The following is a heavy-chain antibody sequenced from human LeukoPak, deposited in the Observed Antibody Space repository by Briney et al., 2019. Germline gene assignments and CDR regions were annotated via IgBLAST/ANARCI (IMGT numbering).Heavy chain of an antibody. CDR2: VWYDGSKK. CDR3: ARDPRYSSTWYYFDY. J-gene: IGHJ4*02. CDR1: GFSFSSYA. Sequence: GGSLRLSCAASGFSFSSYALHWVRQAPGKGLDWVAVVWYDGSKKYYADSVKGRFTISRDNSKNTLYLQMNSLRAEDTAVYYCARDPRYSSTWYYFDYWGQGTLVTVSS. D-gene: IGHD6-13*01. V-gene: IGHV3-33*01.